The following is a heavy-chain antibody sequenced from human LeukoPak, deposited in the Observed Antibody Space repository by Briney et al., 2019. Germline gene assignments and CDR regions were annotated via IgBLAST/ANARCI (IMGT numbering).Heavy chain of an antibody. J-gene: IGHJ4*02. CDR3: ARPHRYCSSTSCYHAASWDY. Sequence: SVKVSCKASGGTFSSYAISWVRQAPGQGLEWMGGIIPIFGTANYAQKFQGRVTITTDESTSTACMELSSLRSEDTAVYYCARPHRYCSSTSCYHAASWDYWGQGTLVTVSS. V-gene: IGHV1-69*05. D-gene: IGHD2-2*01. CDR2: IIPIFGTA. CDR1: GGTFSSYA.